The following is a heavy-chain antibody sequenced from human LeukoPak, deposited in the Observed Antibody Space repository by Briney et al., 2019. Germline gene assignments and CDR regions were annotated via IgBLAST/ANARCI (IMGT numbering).Heavy chain of an antibody. J-gene: IGHJ4*02. CDR3: ARQGSRLKYQLLSRGALDY. CDR1: GGSISSGGYY. V-gene: IGHV4-30-2*03. CDR2: IYHSGST. Sequence: SETLSLTCTVSGGSISSGGYYWSWIRQPPGKGLEWIGYIYHSGSTYYNPSLKSRVTISVDTSKNQFSLKLSSVTAADTAVYYCARQGSRLKYQLLSRGALDYWGQGTLVTVSS. D-gene: IGHD2-2*01.